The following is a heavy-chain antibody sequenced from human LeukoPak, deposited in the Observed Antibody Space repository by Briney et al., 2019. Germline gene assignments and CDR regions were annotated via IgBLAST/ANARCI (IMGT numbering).Heavy chain of an antibody. CDR2: IKQDGSEK. Sequence: GGSLRLSCAASGFTFSSYWMSWVRQAPGKGLEWVANIKQDGSEKYYVDSVKGRFTISRDNAKNSLYLQMNSLRAEDTAVYYCARDLLVGGSGYHYWGQGTLVTVSS. V-gene: IGHV3-7*01. CDR1: GFTFSSYW. CDR3: ARDLLVGGSGYHY. J-gene: IGHJ4*02. D-gene: IGHD3-22*01.